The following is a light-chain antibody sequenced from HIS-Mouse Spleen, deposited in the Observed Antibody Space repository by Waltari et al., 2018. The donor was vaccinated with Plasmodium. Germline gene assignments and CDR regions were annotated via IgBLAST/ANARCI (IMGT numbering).Light chain of an antibody. J-gene: IGKJ3*01. V-gene: IGKV3-15*01. CDR3: QQYNNWSFT. CDR1: QSVSSN. CDR2: GAS. Sequence: EIVMTQSPATLSVSPGERATLSCWPSQSVSSNLAWYQQKPGQAPRLLIYGASTRATGIPARFSGSGSGTEFTLTISSLQSEDFAVYYCQQYNNWSFTFGPGTKVDIK.